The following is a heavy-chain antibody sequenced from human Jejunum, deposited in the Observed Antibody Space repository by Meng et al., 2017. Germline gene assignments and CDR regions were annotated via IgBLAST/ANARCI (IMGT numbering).Heavy chain of an antibody. D-gene: IGHD3-3*01. Sequence: GGSLRLSCAASGFTFSDYGMHWVRQAPGKGLEWVAFIWYDRKGNENNRESNEYGESVKGRFIISRDNSKNTLYLQMNSLRPEDTAVYYCARDHRSGYHNYYYNYGLDVWGQGTTVTVSS. J-gene: IGHJ6*02. CDR1: GFTFSDYG. V-gene: IGHV3-30*02. CDR3: ARDHRSGYHNYYYNYGLDV. CDR2: IWYDRKGNENNRESN.